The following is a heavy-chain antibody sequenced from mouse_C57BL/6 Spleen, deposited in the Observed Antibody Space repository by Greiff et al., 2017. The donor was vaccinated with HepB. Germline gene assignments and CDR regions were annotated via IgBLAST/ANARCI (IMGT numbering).Heavy chain of an antibody. CDR2: ISDGGSYT. J-gene: IGHJ3*01. V-gene: IGHV5-4*01. CDR1: GFTFSSYA. D-gene: IGHD2-2*01. Sequence: EVQGVESGGGLVKPGGSLKLSCAASGFTFSSYAMSWVRQTPEKRLEWVATISDGGSYTYYPDNVKGRFTISRDNAKNNLYLQMSHLKSEDTAMYYCARDRGYGSWFAYWGQGTLVTVSA. CDR3: ARDRGYGSWFAY.